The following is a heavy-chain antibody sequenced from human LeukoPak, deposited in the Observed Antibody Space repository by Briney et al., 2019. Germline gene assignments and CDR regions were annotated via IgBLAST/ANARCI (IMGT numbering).Heavy chain of an antibody. D-gene: IGHD2-15*01. CDR1: GGTFSSYA. CDR2: ISAYNGNT. Sequence: GASVKVSCKASGGTFSSYAICWVRQAPGQGLEWMGWISAYNGNTNYAQKLQGRVTMTTDTSTSTAYMELRSLRSDDTAVYYCARRHEISSCYINWGQGTLVTVSS. J-gene: IGHJ4*02. V-gene: IGHV1-18*01. CDR3: ARRHEISSCYIN.